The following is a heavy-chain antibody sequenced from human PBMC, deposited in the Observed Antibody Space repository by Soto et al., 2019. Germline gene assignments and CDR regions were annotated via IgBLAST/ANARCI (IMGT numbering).Heavy chain of an antibody. D-gene: IGHD2-21*02. CDR2: ITSDGKSK. V-gene: IGHV3-74*01. Sequence: GALRLSCAASGFNFSNHWMHWVRQRPAEGLVWVSRITSDGKSKAYAESVKGRFAISRDNAKNTLYLQMNGLTAEDTAVYYCARESGDWPLNWFDPWGQGTLGTVSS. CDR3: ARESGDWPLNWFDP. CDR1: GFNFSNHW. J-gene: IGHJ5*02.